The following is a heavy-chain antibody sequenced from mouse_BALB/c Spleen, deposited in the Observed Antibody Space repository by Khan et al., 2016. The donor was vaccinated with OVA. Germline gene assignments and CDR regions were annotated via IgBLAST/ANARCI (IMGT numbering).Heavy chain of an antibody. CDR3: ARSWAMDY. Sequence: EVELVESGGGLVQPGGSRKLSCAASGFTFSDYGLAWVRQAPGKGPEWVAFISSLAYSIYYADTETGRFTISSETAKKTLYLEMSSLRSEDTAMFYCARSWAMDYWGQGTSVTVSS. V-gene: IGHV5-15*02. CDR2: ISSLAYSI. J-gene: IGHJ4*01. CDR1: GFTFSDYG.